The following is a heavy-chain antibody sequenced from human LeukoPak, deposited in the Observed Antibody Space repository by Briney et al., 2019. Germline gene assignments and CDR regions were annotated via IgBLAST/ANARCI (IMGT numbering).Heavy chain of an antibody. CDR1: GLTFSSYA. V-gene: IGHV3-23*01. CDR2: ISGSGGST. Sequence: PGGSLRLSCAASGLTFSSYAMSWVRQAPGKGLEWVSAISGSGGSTFYADSVKGRFTISRDNSKNTLYLQMNSLRAEDTAVYYCAKDPSRDCSSTSCSWGQGTLVTVSS. D-gene: IGHD2-2*01. CDR3: AKDPSRDCSSTSCS. J-gene: IGHJ5*02.